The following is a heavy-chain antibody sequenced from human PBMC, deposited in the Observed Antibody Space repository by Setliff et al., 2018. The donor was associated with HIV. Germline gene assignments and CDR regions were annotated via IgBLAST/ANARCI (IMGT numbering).Heavy chain of an antibody. CDR3: AGEGSHSGSVY. J-gene: IGHJ4*02. V-gene: IGHV3-66*02. Sequence: GGSLRLSCAASGFTFSSYAMGWVRQAPGKGLEWVSIIYGDDTTDHADSVKGRFAISRDNSKNMLYLQMNSLRREDTAVYYCAGEGSHSGSVYWGQGTLVTVSS. D-gene: IGHD5-12*01. CDR1: GFTFSSYA. CDR2: IYGDDTT.